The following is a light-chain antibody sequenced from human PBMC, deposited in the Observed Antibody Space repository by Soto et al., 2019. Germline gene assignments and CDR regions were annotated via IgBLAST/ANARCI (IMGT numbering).Light chain of an antibody. CDR1: SSDVGSYNL. CDR2: EGS. J-gene: IGLJ3*02. V-gene: IGLV2-23*01. Sequence: QSALTQPDSVSGSPGQSITLSCTGTSSDVGSYNLVSWYQQHPGKAPKLMIYEGSKRPSGVSNRFSGSKSGNTASLTISGLQSEEEADYYCCSYAGSSTWVFGGGTKLTFL. CDR3: CSYAGSSTWV.